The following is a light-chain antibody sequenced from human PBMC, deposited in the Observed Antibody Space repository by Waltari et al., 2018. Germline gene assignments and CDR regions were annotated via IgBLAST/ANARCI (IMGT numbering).Light chain of an antibody. V-gene: IGLV2-11*01. J-gene: IGLJ3*02. Sequence: QSALTQPRPVPGSPGQSVTVACTGTSRDVVTYKYVSWHQQHPGQAPQLIIFDVSKGPSGVPYRFSGSKSGDTASLTISGLQAEDEADYYCCSYTVSNTLLFGGGTKLTVL. CDR1: SRDVVTYKY. CDR3: CSYTVSNTLL. CDR2: DVS.